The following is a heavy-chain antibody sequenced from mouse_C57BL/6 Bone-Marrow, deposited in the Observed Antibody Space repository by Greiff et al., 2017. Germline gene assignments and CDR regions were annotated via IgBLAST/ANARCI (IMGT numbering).Heavy chain of an antibody. V-gene: IGHV1-55*01. Sequence: VQLQQSGAELVKPGASVKMSCKASGYTFTSYWITWVKQRPGQGLAWIGDIYPGSGSTNYNEKVKSKVTLTVDTSSSTAYMQLSSLTSEDSAVYYCARFYYGNSYYFDYWGQGTTLTVSS. CDR1: GYTFTSYW. J-gene: IGHJ2*01. CDR3: ARFYYGNSYYFDY. CDR2: IYPGSGST. D-gene: IGHD2-1*01.